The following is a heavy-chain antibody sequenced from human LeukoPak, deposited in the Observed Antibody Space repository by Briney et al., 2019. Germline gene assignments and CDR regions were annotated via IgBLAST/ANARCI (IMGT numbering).Heavy chain of an antibody. J-gene: IGHJ3*02. CDR3: ARAAEMRDAFDI. V-gene: IGHV4-59*01. D-gene: IGHD5-24*01. CDR1: GGSISSYY. CDR2: IYYSGST. Sequence: KPSETLSLTCTVSGGSISSYYWSWIRQPPGKGLEWIGYIYYSGSTNYNPSLKSRVTISVDTSKNQFSLKLSSVTAADTAVYYCARAAEMRDAFDIWGQGTMVTVSS.